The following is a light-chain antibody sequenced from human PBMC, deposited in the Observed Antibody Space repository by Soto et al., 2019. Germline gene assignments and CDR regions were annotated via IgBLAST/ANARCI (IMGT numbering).Light chain of an antibody. V-gene: IGLV1-51*01. CDR2: DNN. J-gene: IGLJ2*01. CDR1: SSNIGNNY. Sequence: QSVLTQPPSVSAAPGQKVTISCSGSSSNIGNNYVSWYQQLPGTAPKLLIYDNNKRPSGIPDRFSGSKSGTSATLGITGLQTGDEADYYCGTWDNSLSAGRMVFGGGTKLTVL. CDR3: GTWDNSLSAGRMV.